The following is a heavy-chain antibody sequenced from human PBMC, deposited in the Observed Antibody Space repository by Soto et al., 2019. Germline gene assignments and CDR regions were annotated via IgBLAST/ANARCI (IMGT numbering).Heavy chain of an antibody. CDR2: IHYSGST. V-gene: IGHV4-39*01. Sequence: QLQLQESGPGLVKPSETLSLTCTVSGDSVTISDYYWGWIRQPPGKVLEWIGSIHYSGSTYYNPSLKSRVTLSGDTSKKQFSLKLTSVTAADAAVYYCAAHDSGGYYAEYWGQGTLVTVSA. CDR3: AAHDSGGYYAEY. CDR1: GDSVTISDYY. J-gene: IGHJ4*02. D-gene: IGHD3-22*01.